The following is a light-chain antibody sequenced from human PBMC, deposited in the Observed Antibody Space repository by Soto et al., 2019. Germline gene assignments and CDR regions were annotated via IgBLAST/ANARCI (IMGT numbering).Light chain of an antibody. CDR2: EVV. Sequence: QSALTQPPSASGSPGQSVTISCTGTKNDIGVYDFVSWYQHHPGRAPRLIIYEVVQRPSGVPDRFSGSKSGNTASLTVSGLQAADEADYYCAAWDDSLSWVFGGGTKLTVL. CDR1: KNDIGVYDF. J-gene: IGLJ3*02. V-gene: IGLV2-8*01. CDR3: AAWDDSLSWV.